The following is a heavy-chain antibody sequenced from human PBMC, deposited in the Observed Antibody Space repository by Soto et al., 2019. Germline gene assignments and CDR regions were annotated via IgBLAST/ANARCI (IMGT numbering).Heavy chain of an antibody. CDR1: GGSFRVYY. J-gene: IGHJ6*02. Sequence: SGTLSLTCAVNGGSFRVYYWSWLRQPPGKGLEWIGEINQSGTTHYNPSLKRRINISIDTSKNQFSLNLTSVTAADTATYYCARDIITVIGGVIYYYFGMDVWGQGTTVTVSS. CDR2: INQSGTT. CDR3: ARDIITVIGGVIYYYFGMDV. V-gene: IGHV4-34*01. D-gene: IGHD3-10*01.